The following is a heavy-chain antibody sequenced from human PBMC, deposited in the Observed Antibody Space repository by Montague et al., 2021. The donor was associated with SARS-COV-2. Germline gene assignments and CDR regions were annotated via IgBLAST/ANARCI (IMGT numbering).Heavy chain of an antibody. CDR3: ARHSYRTFDF. D-gene: IGHD3-10*01. Sequence: CAISGDSVAIYGVAWDWIRQSPARGLEWLGMTIYTGYDWYNEYAESVKGRITINPDTPKKQFSLHLTSVTPEDTAVYYCARHSYRTFDFWGQGTLVTVSS. V-gene: IGHV6-1*01. CDR1: GDSVAIYGVA. CDR2: TIYTGYDWYN. J-gene: IGHJ4*02.